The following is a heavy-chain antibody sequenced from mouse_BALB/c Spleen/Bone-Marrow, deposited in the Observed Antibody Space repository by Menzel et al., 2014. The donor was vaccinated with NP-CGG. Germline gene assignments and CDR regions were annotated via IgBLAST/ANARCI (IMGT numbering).Heavy chain of an antibody. CDR3: ARFPYDYGGGDY. CDR2: INPANGNT. V-gene: IGHV14-3*02. D-gene: IGHD2-4*01. CDR1: GFNIRDTY. J-gene: IGHJ2*01. Sequence: VQLQQSGAELVKPGASVKLSCTASGFNIRDTYMHWVKQRPEQGLEWIGRINPANGNTKYDPKFQGKATITADTSSNTACLQLSSLTSEDTAVYYCARFPYDYGGGDYWGQGTTLTVSS.